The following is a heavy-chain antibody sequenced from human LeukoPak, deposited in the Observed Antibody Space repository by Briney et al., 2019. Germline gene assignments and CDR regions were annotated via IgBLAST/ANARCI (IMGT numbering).Heavy chain of an antibody. Sequence: PSETLSLTCTVSGASISSYYWSWIRQPPGKGLEWIAYIYYSGSSNYNPSLKSRVTISVDTSKNQFSLKLSSVTAADTAVYYCARGRGARRGTYYYGSGSYSKIFDYWGQGTLVTVSS. CDR3: ARGRGARRGTYYYGSGSYSKIFDY. J-gene: IGHJ4*02. CDR2: IYYSGSS. CDR1: GASISSYY. V-gene: IGHV4-59*12. D-gene: IGHD3-10*01.